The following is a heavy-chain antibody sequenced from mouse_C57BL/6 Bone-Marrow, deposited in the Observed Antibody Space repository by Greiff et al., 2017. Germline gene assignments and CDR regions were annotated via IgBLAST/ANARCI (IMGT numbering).Heavy chain of an antibody. CDR3: ARYLYPYYFDY. V-gene: IGHV1-64*01. Sequence: VQLQQPGAELVKPGASVKLSCKASGYTFTSYWMHWVKQRPGQGLEWIGMIHPNSGSTNYNEKFKSKATLTVDKSSSTDYMQLSSLTSEYSAVYYGARYLYPYYFDYWGQGTTLTVSS. CDR2: IHPNSGST. J-gene: IGHJ2*01. D-gene: IGHD2-12*01. CDR1: GYTFTSYW.